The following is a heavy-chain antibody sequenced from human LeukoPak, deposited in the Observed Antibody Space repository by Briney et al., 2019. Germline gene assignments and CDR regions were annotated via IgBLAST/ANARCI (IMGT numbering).Heavy chain of an antibody. CDR2: ISSSSSTI. Sequence: GGSLRLSCAASGFTFSSYSMNWVRQAPGKGLEWVSYISSSSSTIYYADSVKGRFTISRDNAKNSLYLQMNSLRGEDTAVYYCARDRGFGQADVWGKGTTVTVSS. CDR1: GFTFSSYS. CDR3: ARDRGFGQADV. D-gene: IGHD3-10*01. J-gene: IGHJ6*04. V-gene: IGHV3-48*04.